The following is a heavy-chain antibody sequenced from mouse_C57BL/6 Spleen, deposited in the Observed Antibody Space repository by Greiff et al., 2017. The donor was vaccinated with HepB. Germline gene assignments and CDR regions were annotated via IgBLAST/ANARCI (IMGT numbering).Heavy chain of an antibody. CDR1: GYTFTSYW. Sequence: QVQLQQPGAELVKPGASVKLSCKASGYTFTSYWMHWVKQRPGQGLEWIGMIHPNSGSTNYNEKFKSKATLTVDKSSSTAYMQLSSLTSEDSAVYFCARYYGSSSAWFAYWGQGTLVTVSA. J-gene: IGHJ3*01. V-gene: IGHV1-64*01. D-gene: IGHD1-1*01. CDR3: ARYYGSSSAWFAY. CDR2: IHPNSGST.